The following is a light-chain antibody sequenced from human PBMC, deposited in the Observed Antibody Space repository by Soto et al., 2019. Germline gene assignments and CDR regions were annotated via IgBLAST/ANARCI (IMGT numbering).Light chain of an antibody. Sequence: SSRSPPSSVSGSPGQSNTISCTGTISDVYGYNYVSWYQQRSRKAPKLIIHEVSNPPSGVSNRLSGSKAGNTASLPISGLQAEAEADYCCSSYTSGRAYDFGIGTNVTVL. V-gene: IGLV2-14*01. J-gene: IGLJ1*01. CDR2: EVS. CDR3: SSYTSGRAYD. CDR1: ISDVYGYNY.